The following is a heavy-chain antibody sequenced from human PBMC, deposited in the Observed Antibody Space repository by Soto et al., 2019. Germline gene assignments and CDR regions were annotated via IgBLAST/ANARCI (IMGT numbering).Heavy chain of an antibody. V-gene: IGHV4-59*01. J-gene: IGHJ5*02. CDR3: ARGGSSAWYNWFDP. Sequence: SETLSLTCTVSGGSISSYYWSWIRQPPGKGLEWIGYIYYSGSTNYNPSLKSRVTISVDTSKNQFSLKLSSVTAADTAVYYCARGGSSAWYNWFDPWCQGTLVTVSS. CDR2: IYYSGST. D-gene: IGHD6-19*01. CDR1: GGSISSYY.